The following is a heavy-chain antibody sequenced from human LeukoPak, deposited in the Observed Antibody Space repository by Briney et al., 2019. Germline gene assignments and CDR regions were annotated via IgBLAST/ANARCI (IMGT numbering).Heavy chain of an antibody. CDR2: INPNSGGT. CDR3: ARGALDFIAAGAWVDY. J-gene: IGHJ4*02. Sequence: GASVKVSCKASGYTFTGYYMHWVRQAPGQGLDWMGWINPNSGGTNYAQKFQGRVTMTRDTSISTAYMEPSRLRSDDTAVYYCARGALDFIAAGAWVDYWGQGTLVTVSS. D-gene: IGHD6-13*01. CDR1: GYTFTGYY. V-gene: IGHV1-2*02.